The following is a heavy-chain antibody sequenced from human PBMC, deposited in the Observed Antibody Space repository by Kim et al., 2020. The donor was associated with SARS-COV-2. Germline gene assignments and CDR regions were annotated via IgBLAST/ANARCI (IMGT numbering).Heavy chain of an antibody. V-gene: IGHV3-30-3*01. CDR3: ARNIAVAGRRGFDY. J-gene: IGHJ4*02. CDR2: ISYDGSSK. Sequence: GGSLRLSCSASGFTFSSHAIHWVRQAPGKGLEWMTVISYDGSSKYYADSVKGRFTISRDNSKNTLYLQMNSLRVEDTAVYYCARNIAVAGRRGFDYWGQGTLVRVCS. CDR1: GFTFSSHA. D-gene: IGHD6-19*01.